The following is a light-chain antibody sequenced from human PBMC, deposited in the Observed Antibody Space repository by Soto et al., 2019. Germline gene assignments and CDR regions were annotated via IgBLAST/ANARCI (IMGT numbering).Light chain of an antibody. J-gene: IGKJ2*01. Sequence: DMVLTQSPGTLSLSPGERATLSCRASQSVRANYVAWYQQKPGQAPRVLIYETSRGATGIPDRFSGSGSGTDFTLAISRLEPEDFAVYYCLQYGNPPYTFGQGTKVDI. CDR2: ETS. CDR1: QSVRANY. CDR3: LQYGNPPYT. V-gene: IGKV3-20*01.